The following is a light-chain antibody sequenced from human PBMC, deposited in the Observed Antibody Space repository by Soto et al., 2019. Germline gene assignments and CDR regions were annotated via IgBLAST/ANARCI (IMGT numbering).Light chain of an antibody. CDR1: SSDVGSYNL. CDR3: CSYAGSSTSVI. Sequence: QSVLTQPASVSGSPGQSITISCTGTSSDVGSYNLVSWYQQHPGKAPKLMICEGSKRPSGVSNRFSGSKSGNTASLTISGLQAEDEADYYCCSYAGSSTSVIFGGGPKLTVL. J-gene: IGLJ2*01. CDR2: EGS. V-gene: IGLV2-23*01.